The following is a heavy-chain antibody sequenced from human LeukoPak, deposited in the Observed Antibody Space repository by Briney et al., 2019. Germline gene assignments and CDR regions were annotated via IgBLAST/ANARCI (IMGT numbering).Heavy chain of an antibody. D-gene: IGHD6-19*01. CDR2: IARDDYT. J-gene: IGHJ4*02. V-gene: IGHV3-23*01. CDR1: GFTFRDYF. Sequence: GGSLRLPCVASGFTFRDYFMAWVRQVPGGGLEWVSAIARDDYTVYPDPLKGRFTISRDNSRNTLYLQMNSLRAEDTAVYYCVKERDRGTDVADDFDFWGQGTLVTVSS. CDR3: VKERDRGTDVADDFDF.